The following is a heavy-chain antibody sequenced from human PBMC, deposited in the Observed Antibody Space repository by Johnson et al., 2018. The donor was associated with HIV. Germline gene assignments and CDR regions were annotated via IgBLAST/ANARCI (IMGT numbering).Heavy chain of an antibody. J-gene: IGHJ3*02. CDR2: ISYDGSHK. CDR3: AAMTEIVVVPAATSDDAFDI. CDR1: GFTFSSYA. Sequence: QVQLVESGGGVVQPGRSLRLSCAASGFTFSSYAMHWVRQAPGKGLEWVAVISYDGSHKYYADSVKGRFTISRDNSKNTLYLQMNSLRAEDTAVYYCAAMTEIVVVPAATSDDAFDIWGQGTMVTVSS. V-gene: IGHV3-30*04. D-gene: IGHD2-2*01.